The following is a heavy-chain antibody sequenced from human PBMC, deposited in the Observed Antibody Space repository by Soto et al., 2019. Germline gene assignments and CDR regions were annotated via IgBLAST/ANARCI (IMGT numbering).Heavy chain of an antibody. CDR2: IIPIFGTA. D-gene: IGHD2-15*01. CDR1: GGTFSSYA. V-gene: IGHV1-69*13. Sequence: GASVKVSCKASGGTFSSYAISWVRQAPGQGLEWMGGIIPIFGTANYAQKFQGRVTITADESTSTAYMELSSLRSEDTAVYYCAGVARSGFLDYWGRGTLVTVSS. CDR3: AGVARSGFLDY. J-gene: IGHJ4*02.